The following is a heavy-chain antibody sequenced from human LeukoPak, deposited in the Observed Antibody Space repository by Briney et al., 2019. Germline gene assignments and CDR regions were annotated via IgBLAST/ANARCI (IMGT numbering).Heavy chain of an antibody. Sequence: PGGSLRLSCVASGFTLSSYWMHWVRQAPGKGLVWVSRIEGDGSTTSYADSVKGRFTISRDNAENTLYLQLSNLRAEDTAVYYCTRGYGSGSSLPFDYWGQGTLVTVSS. J-gene: IGHJ4*02. V-gene: IGHV3-74*01. CDR3: TRGYGSGSSLPFDY. CDR1: GFTLSSYW. D-gene: IGHD3-10*01. CDR2: IEGDGSTT.